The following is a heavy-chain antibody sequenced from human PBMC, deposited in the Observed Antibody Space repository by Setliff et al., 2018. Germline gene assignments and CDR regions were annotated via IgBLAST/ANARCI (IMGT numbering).Heavy chain of an antibody. CDR3: AKDDQIRGHNLDY. J-gene: IGHJ4*02. D-gene: IGHD3-10*01. Sequence: PGGSLRLSCAASGFTFSDYYMSWIRQAPGKGLEWVSYISASGRTTYSADSVKGRFTISRDNSNNTLYLQMNSLRADDTATYYCAKDDQIRGHNLDYWGQGTLVTVSS. V-gene: IGHV3-11*01. CDR1: GFTFSDYY. CDR2: ISASGRTT.